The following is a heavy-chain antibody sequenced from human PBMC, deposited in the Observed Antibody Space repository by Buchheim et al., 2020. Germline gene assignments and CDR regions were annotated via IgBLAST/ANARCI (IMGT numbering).Heavy chain of an antibody. D-gene: IGHD2-2*01. V-gene: IGHV1-69*01. Sequence: QVQLVQSGAEVKKPGSSVKVSCKASGGTFSSYAISWVRQAPGQGLEWMGGIIPIFGTANYAQKFQGRVTITADESTSPASMELSSLRSEDTAVYYCARDADIVVVPAAAKVYYYGMDVWGQGTT. CDR1: GGTFSSYA. CDR2: IIPIFGTA. CDR3: ARDADIVVVPAAAKVYYYGMDV. J-gene: IGHJ6*02.